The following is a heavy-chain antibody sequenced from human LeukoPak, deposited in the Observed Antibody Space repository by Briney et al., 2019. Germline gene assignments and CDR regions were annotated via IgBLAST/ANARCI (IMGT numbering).Heavy chain of an antibody. V-gene: IGHV1-2*02. CDR2: INPNSGGT. CDR3: ARDDSSSWTFDY. J-gene: IGHJ4*02. D-gene: IGHD6-13*01. CDR1: GYTFTGYY. Sequence: ASVKVSCKASGYTFTGYYMHWVRQAPGQGLEWMGWINPNSGGTNYAQKFQGRVTMTRDTSTSTVYMELSSLRSEDTAVYYCARDDSSSWTFDYWGQGTLVTVSS.